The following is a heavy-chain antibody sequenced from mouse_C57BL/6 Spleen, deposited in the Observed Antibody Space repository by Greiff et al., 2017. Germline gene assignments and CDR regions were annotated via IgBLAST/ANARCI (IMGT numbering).Heavy chain of an antibody. D-gene: IGHD3-2*02. CDR2: IDPEDGET. CDR1: GFNIKDYY. V-gene: IGHV14-2*01. Sequence: EVKLVESGAELVKPGASVKLSCTASGFNIKDYYMHWVKQRTEQGLEWIGRIDPEDGETKYAPKFQGKATITADTSSNTAYLQLSSLTSEDTAVYYCARSDSSGSPWFAYWGQGTLVTVSA. CDR3: ARSDSSGSPWFAY. J-gene: IGHJ3*01.